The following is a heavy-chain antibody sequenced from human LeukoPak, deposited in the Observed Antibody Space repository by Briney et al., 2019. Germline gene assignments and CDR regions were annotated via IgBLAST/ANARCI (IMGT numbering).Heavy chain of an antibody. Sequence: PSETLSLTCAVYGGSFSDYYWNWIRQPPGKGLEWIGEVYHSGSTNYNPPLKSRVTISADTSKNQFSLKLSSVTAADTAVYYCARATYCSGGNCYKLRYFDLWGRGTLVTVSS. CDR3: ARATYCSGGNCYKLRYFDL. D-gene: IGHD2-15*01. J-gene: IGHJ2*01. V-gene: IGHV4-34*01. CDR2: VYHSGST. CDR1: GGSFSDYY.